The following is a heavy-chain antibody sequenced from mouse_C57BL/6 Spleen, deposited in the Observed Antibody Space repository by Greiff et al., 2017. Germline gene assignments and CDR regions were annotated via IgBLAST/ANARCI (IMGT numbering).Heavy chain of an antibody. CDR1: GYTFTSYW. V-gene: IGHV1-59*01. D-gene: IGHD2-13*01. J-gene: IGHJ3*01. CDR3: ARGGGDYHAGFAY. Sequence: VQLQQSGAELVRPGTSVKLSCKASGYTFTSYWMHWVKQRPGQGLEWIGVIDPSDSYTNYNQKFKGKATLTVDTSSSTAYMQLSSLTSEDSAVYYCARGGGDYHAGFAYWGQGTLVTVSA. CDR2: IDPSDSYT.